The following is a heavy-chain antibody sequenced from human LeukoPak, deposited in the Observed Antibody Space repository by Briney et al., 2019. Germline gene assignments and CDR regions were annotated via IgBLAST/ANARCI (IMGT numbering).Heavy chain of an antibody. V-gene: IGHV4-61*01. CDR1: GGSVSSGSYY. Sequence: PSETLSLTCTVSGGSVSSGSYYWSWIRQPPGKGLEWIGYIYYSGSTNYNPSLKSRVTISVDTSKNQFSLKLSSVTAADTAVYYCARDGYYGSGNYYKGFDYWGQGTLVTVSS. J-gene: IGHJ4*02. CDR2: IYYSGST. CDR3: ARDGYYGSGNYYKGFDY. D-gene: IGHD3-10*01.